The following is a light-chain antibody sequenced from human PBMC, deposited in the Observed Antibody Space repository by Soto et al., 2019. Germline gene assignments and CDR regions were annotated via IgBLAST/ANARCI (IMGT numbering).Light chain of an antibody. CDR3: QQYNNRPPIT. J-gene: IGKJ5*01. Sequence: EIVMTQSPVTLSVSPGESATLSCRASQSVGSNLAWYQQRPGQAPRLLIYGASTRATGIPVRFSGSGSGTAFTLTISGLQSEDFGVYLYQQYNNRPPITFGQGTRLEIK. CDR2: GAS. CDR1: QSVGSN. V-gene: IGKV3D-15*01.